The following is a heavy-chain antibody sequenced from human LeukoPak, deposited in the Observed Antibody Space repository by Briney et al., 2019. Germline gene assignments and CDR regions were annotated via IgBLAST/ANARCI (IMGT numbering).Heavy chain of an antibody. CDR2: IIPIFGTA. CDR1: GGTFSSYA. V-gene: IGHV1-69*06. J-gene: IGHJ4*02. D-gene: IGHD2-2*01. CDR3: ASGRAGASCYECYFDY. Sequence: SVKVSCKASGGTFSSYAISWVRQAPGQGLEWMGGIIPIFGTANYAQKFQGRVTITADKSTSTAYMELSSLRSEDTAVYYCASGRAGASCYECYFDYWGQGTLVTVSS.